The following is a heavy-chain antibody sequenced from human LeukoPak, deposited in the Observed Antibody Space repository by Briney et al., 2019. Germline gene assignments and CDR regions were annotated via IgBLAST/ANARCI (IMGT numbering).Heavy chain of an antibody. CDR3: ARGDPTDGDAFDI. D-gene: IGHD5-24*01. CDR1: GFTFSSYW. J-gene: IGHJ3*02. Sequence: GGSLRLSCAASGFTFSSYWMHWVRQAPGKGLVWVSRINSDGSSTSYADSVKGRFTISRDNAKNTLYLQMNSLRAEDTAVYYCARGDPTDGDAFDIWGQGTMVTVSS. V-gene: IGHV3-74*01. CDR2: INSDGSST.